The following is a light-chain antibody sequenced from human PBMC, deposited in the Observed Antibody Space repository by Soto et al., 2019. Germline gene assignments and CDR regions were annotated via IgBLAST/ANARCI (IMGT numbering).Light chain of an antibody. V-gene: IGLV2-14*01. CDR3: ISYTSSSTYG. Sequence: QSVLTQPASVSGSPGQSIAISCTGTSSDVGGYNYVSWYQQHPGKAPKLMIYDVSHRPSGVSDRFSGSKSGNTASLTISGLQAEDEADYYCISYTSSSTYGFGTGTKLTVL. CDR2: DVS. CDR1: SSDVGGYNY. J-gene: IGLJ1*01.